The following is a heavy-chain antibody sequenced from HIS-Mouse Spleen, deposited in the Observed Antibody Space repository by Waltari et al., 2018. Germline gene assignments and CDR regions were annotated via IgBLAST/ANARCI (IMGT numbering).Heavy chain of an antibody. D-gene: IGHD2-15*01. V-gene: IGHV4-59*08. CDR3: ARGGLLAATYYFDY. Sequence: QVQLQESGPGLVKPSETLSLTCTVSGGSISSYYWGGIRQPPGKGLEWIGYIYYSGSTNYNPSLKSRVTISVDTSKNQFSLKLSSVTAADTAVYYCARGGLLAATYYFDYWGQGTLVTVSS. J-gene: IGHJ4*02. CDR2: IYYSGST. CDR1: GGSISSYY.